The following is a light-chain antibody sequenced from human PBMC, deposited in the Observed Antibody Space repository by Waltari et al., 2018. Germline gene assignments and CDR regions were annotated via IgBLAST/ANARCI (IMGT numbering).Light chain of an antibody. CDR2: GAS. V-gene: IGKV3-20*01. CDR1: QSVSSSY. Sequence: ENVLTQSPGTLSLSPGERATLSCSASQSVSSSYSAWHQQQRGQAPRLLIYGASTSATGIPDRFSGSGSGTDFTLTISRLEPEDFAVYYCQQYGSSPRTFGQGTKVEIK. J-gene: IGKJ1*01. CDR3: QQYGSSPRT.